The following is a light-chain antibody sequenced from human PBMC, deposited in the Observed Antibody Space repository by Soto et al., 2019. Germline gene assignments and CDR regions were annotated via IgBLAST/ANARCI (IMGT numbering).Light chain of an antibody. V-gene: IGLV2-23*01. CDR2: EAS. CDR1: TSDIGSYNL. J-gene: IGLJ1*01. Sequence: QSALTQPASVSGSPGQSITISCTGTTSDIGSYNLVSWYQQHPGKVPKIIIYEASKRPSGAPYRFSGSKSVNTSSLTISGLQAEDEADYYCCAYAGSSTWVFGTGTKVTVL. CDR3: CAYAGSSTWV.